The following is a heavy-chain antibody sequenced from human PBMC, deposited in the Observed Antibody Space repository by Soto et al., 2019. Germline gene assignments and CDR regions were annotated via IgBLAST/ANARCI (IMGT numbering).Heavy chain of an antibody. D-gene: IGHD2-15*01. CDR3: ARGIVVVVAATRQRLDAFDI. CDR2: IYHSGST. Sequence: QLQLQESGSGLVKPSQTLSLTCAVSGGSISSGGYSWSWIRQPPGKGLEWIGYIYHSGSTYYNPALKSRVTISVDRSKNQFSLKLSSVTAADTAVYYCARGIVVVVAATRQRLDAFDIWGQGTMVTVSS. V-gene: IGHV4-30-2*01. J-gene: IGHJ3*02. CDR1: GGSISSGGYS.